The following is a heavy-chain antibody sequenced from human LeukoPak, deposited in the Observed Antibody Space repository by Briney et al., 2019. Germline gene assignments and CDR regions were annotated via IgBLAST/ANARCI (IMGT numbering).Heavy chain of an antibody. J-gene: IGHJ5*02. CDR2: ISGSGGTI. CDR3: ARKGIDYKILTGFDP. Sequence: GGSLRLSCAAAGFTFSSYSMNWVRQAPGKGLERISYISGSGGTIYYADSVKGRFTISRDNAKNSLYLQMNSLRAEDTAVYYCARKGIDYKILTGFDPWGQGTLVTVSS. CDR1: GFTFSSYS. D-gene: IGHD3-9*01. V-gene: IGHV3-48*01.